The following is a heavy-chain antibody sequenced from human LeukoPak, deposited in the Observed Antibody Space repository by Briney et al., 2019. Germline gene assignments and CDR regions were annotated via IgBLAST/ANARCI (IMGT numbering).Heavy chain of an antibody. CDR3: ARELVAGTFDH. Sequence: PSETLSLTCTVSGGSICNYYWNWIRQPPGKGLEWVGYIYYSGSTNYNPSLKSRLTISVDTSKNRISLKLNSVTAADTAVYYCARELVAGTFDHWGQGILVTVSS. V-gene: IGHV4-59*12. D-gene: IGHD1-7*01. CDR2: IYYSGST. CDR1: GGSICNYY. J-gene: IGHJ4*02.